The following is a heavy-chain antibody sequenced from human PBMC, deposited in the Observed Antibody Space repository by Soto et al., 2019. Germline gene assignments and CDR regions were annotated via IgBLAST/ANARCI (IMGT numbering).Heavy chain of an antibody. CDR3: AADLSYSGYDLTFDY. J-gene: IGHJ4*02. CDR2: IVVGSGNT. V-gene: IGHV1-58*01. D-gene: IGHD5-12*01. Sequence: GASVKVSCKASGFTFTSSAVQWVRQARGQRLEWIGWIVVGSGNTNYAQKFQERVTTTRDMSTSTAYMELSSLRSEDTAVYYCAADLSYSGYDLTFDYWGQGTLVTVSS. CDR1: GFTFTSSA.